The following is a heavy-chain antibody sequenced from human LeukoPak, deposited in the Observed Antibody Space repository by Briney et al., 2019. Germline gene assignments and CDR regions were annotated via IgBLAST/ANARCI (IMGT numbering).Heavy chain of an antibody. V-gene: IGHV3-21*04. CDR1: GFTFSSYS. Sequence: PGGSLRLSCAASGFTFSSYSMNWVRQAPGKGLEWVSSISSSSSYIYYADSVKGRFTISRDNAKNSLYLQMNSLRAEDTALYYCARDAHRAFDIWGQGTMVTVSS. CDR3: ARDAHRAFDI. J-gene: IGHJ3*02. CDR2: ISSSSSYI.